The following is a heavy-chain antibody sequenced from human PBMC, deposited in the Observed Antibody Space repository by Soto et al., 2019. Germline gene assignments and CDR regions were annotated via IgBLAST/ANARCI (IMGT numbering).Heavy chain of an antibody. Sequence: QVQLVQSGAEVKKPGASVKVSCKAFGGTFSSYSFTWVRQAPGQGLEWLGWISTYSGNTNYALKVQDRLTMTTVPSTTTTYMELRSLRSDDTAVYYCARALYNWNYGWFDPWGQGTLVTVSS. J-gene: IGHJ5*02. CDR1: GGTFSSYS. V-gene: IGHV1-18*01. CDR2: ISTYSGNT. CDR3: ARALYNWNYGWFDP. D-gene: IGHD1-7*01.